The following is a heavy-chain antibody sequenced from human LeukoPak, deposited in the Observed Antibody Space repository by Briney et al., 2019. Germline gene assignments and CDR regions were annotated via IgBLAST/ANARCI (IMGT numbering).Heavy chain of an antibody. V-gene: IGHV4-31*03. CDR2: IYYSGST. CDR3: ARRIQLWPYYFDY. D-gene: IGHD5-18*01. CDR1: GGSISSGGYY. Sequence: SQTLSLTCTVSGGSISSGGYYWSWIRQHPGKGLEWIGYIYYSGSTNYNPSLKSRVTISVDKSKNQFSLNLSSVTAADTAVYYCARRIQLWPYYFDYWGQGTLVTVSS. J-gene: IGHJ4*02.